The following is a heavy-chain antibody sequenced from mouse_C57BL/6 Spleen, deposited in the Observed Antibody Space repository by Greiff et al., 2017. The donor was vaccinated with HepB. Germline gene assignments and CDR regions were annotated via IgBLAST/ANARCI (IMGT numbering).Heavy chain of an antibody. CDR2: IDPENGDT. V-gene: IGHV14-4*01. D-gene: IGHD1-1*01. Sequence: VQLQQSGAELVRPGASVKLSCTASGFNIKDDYMHWVKQRPEQGLEWIGWIDPENGDTEYASKFQGKATITADTSSNTAYLQLSSLTAEDTAVYYCTTKDYGSSYGYGYWGQGTTLTVSS. J-gene: IGHJ2*01. CDR1: GFNIKDDY. CDR3: TTKDYGSSYGYGY.